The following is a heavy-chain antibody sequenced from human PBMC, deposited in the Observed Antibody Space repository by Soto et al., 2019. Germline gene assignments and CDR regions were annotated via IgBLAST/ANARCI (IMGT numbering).Heavy chain of an antibody. J-gene: IGHJ3*02. V-gene: IGHV3-48*01. CDR3: ARDQEYYYGSGSSYSDAFDI. D-gene: IGHD3-10*01. CDR1: GFTYSRDS. Sequence: PGGSLRLSCAASGFTYSRDSMNWVRQAPGKGLEWVSYISSSSSTIYYADSVKGRFTISRDNAKNSLYLQMNSLRAEDTAVYYCARDQEYYYGSGSSYSDAFDIWGQGTMVTVSS. CDR2: ISSSSSTI.